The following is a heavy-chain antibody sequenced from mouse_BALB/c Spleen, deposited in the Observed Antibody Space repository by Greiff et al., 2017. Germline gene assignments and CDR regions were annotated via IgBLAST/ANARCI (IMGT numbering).Heavy chain of an antibody. CDR1: GYTFTDYA. Sequence: VQLQQSGVELVGPGVSVKISCKGSGYTFTDYAMHWVKQSHAKSLEWIGVISTYYGDASYNQKFKGKATMTVDKSSSTAYMELARLTSEDSAIYYCARGYGKGYYAMDYWGQGTSVTVSS. CDR2: ISTYYGDA. D-gene: IGHD2-10*02. CDR3: ARGYGKGYYAMDY. J-gene: IGHJ4*01. V-gene: IGHV1S137*01.